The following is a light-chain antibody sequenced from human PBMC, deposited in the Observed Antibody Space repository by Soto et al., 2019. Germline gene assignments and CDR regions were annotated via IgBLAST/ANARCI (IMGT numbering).Light chain of an antibody. Sequence: QSALTQPPSASGSPGQSVTISCTGTSSDVGGYNYVSWYQQHPGKAPKLMISEVSKRPSGVPDRFSGSKSGNTASLTVSGLQAEDEADYYCCSYAGGNNYVFGTGTKVTVL. CDR2: EVS. CDR3: CSYAGGNNYV. CDR1: SSDVGGYNY. J-gene: IGLJ1*01. V-gene: IGLV2-8*01.